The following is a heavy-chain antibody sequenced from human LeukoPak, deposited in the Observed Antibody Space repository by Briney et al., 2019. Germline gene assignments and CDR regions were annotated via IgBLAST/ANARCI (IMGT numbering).Heavy chain of an antibody. Sequence: GGSLRLSCAVSGFTVSGNYMSWVRQAPGKGLEWVSLIYSGGTTYYADSVKGRFTISRDNSKNTLYLQMNSLRAEDTAVYYCAREGIAATDYYYYYMDVWGKGTTVTVSS. V-gene: IGHV3-53*01. CDR3: AREGIAATDYYYYYMDV. J-gene: IGHJ6*03. CDR1: GFTVSGNY. D-gene: IGHD6-13*01. CDR2: IYSGGTT.